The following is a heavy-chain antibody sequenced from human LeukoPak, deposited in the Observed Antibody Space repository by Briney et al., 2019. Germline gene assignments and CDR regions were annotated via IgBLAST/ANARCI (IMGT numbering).Heavy chain of an antibody. CDR2: IKSKTDGGTT. CDR3: TRLGYYYGSGSPNQY. V-gene: IGHV3-15*07. CDR1: GFTFSNAW. Sequence: PGGSLRLSCAASGFTFSNAWMNWVRQAPGKGLEWVGRIKSKTDGGTTDYAAPVKGRFTISRDDSKNTLYLQMNSLKTEDTAVYYCTRLGYYYGSGSPNQYWGQGTLVTVSS. J-gene: IGHJ4*02. D-gene: IGHD3-10*01.